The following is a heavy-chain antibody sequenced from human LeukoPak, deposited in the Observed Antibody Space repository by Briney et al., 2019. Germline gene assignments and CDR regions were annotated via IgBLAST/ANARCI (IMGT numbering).Heavy chain of an antibody. CDR2: INHSGST. D-gene: IGHD4-17*01. V-gene: IGHV4-34*01. CDR1: GGSFSGYY. CDR3: ARGYGVVPVSPAGNWFDP. J-gene: IGHJ5*02. Sequence: SETLSLTCAVYGGSFSGYYWSWIGQPPGKGLEGIGEINHSGSTNYNPSLKSRVTISVDTSKNQFSLKLSSVTAADTAVYYCARGYGVVPVSPAGNWFDPWGQGTLVTVSS.